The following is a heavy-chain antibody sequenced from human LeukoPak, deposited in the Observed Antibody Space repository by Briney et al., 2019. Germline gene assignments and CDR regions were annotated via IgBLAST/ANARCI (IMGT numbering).Heavy chain of an antibody. CDR3: ARANFLYCSSTTCLFDY. CDR2: INPNDGDT. Sequence: ASVKVSCKASGYTFTDYYMHWVRQAPGQGFEWMRWINPNDGDTNYAQKFQGRVTMTRDTSISTAHMEVGRLRSDDTAVYYCARANFLYCSSTTCLFDYWGQGTLVTVSS. CDR1: GYTFTDYY. D-gene: IGHD2-2*01. V-gene: IGHV1-2*02. J-gene: IGHJ4*02.